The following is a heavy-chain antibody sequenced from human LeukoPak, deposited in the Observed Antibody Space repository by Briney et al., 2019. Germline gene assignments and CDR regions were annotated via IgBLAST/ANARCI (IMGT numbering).Heavy chain of an antibody. CDR3: ARTDLIDFWSGYPGPADY. Sequence: PGGSLRLSCAASGFTFSDYYMSWIRQAPGKGLEWVSYISSSGSTIYYADSVKGRFTISRDNAKNSLYLQMNSLRAEDTAVYYCARTDLIDFWSGYPGPADYWGQGTLVTVSS. CDR1: GFTFSDYY. V-gene: IGHV3-11*04. J-gene: IGHJ4*02. CDR2: ISSSGSTI. D-gene: IGHD3-3*01.